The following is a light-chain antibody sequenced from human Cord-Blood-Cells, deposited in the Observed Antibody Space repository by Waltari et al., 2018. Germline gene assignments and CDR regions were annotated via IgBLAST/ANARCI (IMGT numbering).Light chain of an antibody. CDR3: NSRDSSGNHWV. J-gene: IGLJ3*02. CDR2: GKN. CDR1: SLRSYY. V-gene: IGLV3-19*01. Sequence: SSELTQDPAVSVALGQTVRITCQGDSLRSYYASWYQQKPGQAPVLVIYGKNNRPSGIPERFSGSRSGNTASLTITGAQAEDEADYYCNSRDSSGNHWVFGGGTKLTVL.